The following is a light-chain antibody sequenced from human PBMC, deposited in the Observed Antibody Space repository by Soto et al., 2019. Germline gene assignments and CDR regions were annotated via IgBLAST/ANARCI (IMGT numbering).Light chain of an antibody. Sequence: DSVMTQSPDSLAVALRERAIIHCKSSESVLDNSNSKNYLAWYQQKPGQPPKLLVFWAATRESGVPDRFSGSGSGTDLTLTITNLQAEDVAVYYCQQYYDTPSLTFGGGTKVDIK. J-gene: IGKJ4*01. CDR2: WAA. CDR3: QQYYDTPSLT. V-gene: IGKV4-1*01. CDR1: ESVLDNSNSKNY.